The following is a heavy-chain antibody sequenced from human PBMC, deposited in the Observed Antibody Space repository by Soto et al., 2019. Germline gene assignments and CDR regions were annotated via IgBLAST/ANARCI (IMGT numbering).Heavy chain of an antibody. CDR2: IKQDGTEK. D-gene: IGHD1-26*01. CDR1: GFTFSTYW. V-gene: IGHV3-7*01. J-gene: IGHJ6*02. CDR3: TTSPHRDSERVFV. Sequence: PGGSLRLSCAASGFTFSTYWMSWVRRTPGKGLEWVANIKQDGTEKYYVDSVRGRLTVCRDNAKSSLYLQMNSLRVEDTAVYYCTTSPHRDSERVFVWGQGTTVTVSS.